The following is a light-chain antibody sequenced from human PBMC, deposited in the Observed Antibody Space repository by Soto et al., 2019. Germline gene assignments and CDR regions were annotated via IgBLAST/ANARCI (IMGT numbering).Light chain of an antibody. J-gene: IGKJ4*01. Sequence: EIVLTQSPATLSVPPGERATLSCRASQTVGTSLVWYQQKPGQAPSLLIYGASTRAAGIPATFSGSGSGTDFTLTISSLQSEDFAVYYCQQHNAWPLTFGGGTEVEIK. CDR2: GAS. CDR3: QQHNAWPLT. CDR1: QTVGTS. V-gene: IGKV3-15*01.